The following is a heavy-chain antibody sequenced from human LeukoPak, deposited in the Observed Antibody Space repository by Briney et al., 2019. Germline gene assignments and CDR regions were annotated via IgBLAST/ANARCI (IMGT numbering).Heavy chain of an antibody. Sequence: PGGSLRLSCAAPGFTVSSNYMGWVRQAPGKGLEWVSVIYSGGNTYYADSVKGRFTISRDNSKNTLYLQMNSLRAEDTAVYYCARQAGYYYYGMDVWGKGTTVTVSS. CDR1: GFTVSSNY. J-gene: IGHJ6*04. V-gene: IGHV3-53*01. CDR2: IYSGGNT. CDR3: ARQAGYYYYGMDV.